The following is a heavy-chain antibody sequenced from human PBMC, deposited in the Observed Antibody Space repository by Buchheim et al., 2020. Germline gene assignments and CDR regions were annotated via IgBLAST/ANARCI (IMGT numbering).Heavy chain of an antibody. CDR2: ISGSGDTI. Sequence: EVQLLESGGDLVQPGGSLRLSCAASGFTFSSYPMSWVRQAPGKGLEWVSGISGSGDTIYYADSVKGRFTISRDNSKNTPYLQMNSLRVEDTAVYYCAKKEGGYNPFDYWGQGIL. CDR3: AKKEGGYNPFDY. J-gene: IGHJ4*02. D-gene: IGHD5-24*01. V-gene: IGHV3-23*01. CDR1: GFTFSSYP.